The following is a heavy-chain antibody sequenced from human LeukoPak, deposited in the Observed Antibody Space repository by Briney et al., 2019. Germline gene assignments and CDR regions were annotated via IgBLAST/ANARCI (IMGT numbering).Heavy chain of an antibody. V-gene: IGHV3-30*19. J-gene: IGHJ4*02. CDR2: IYYDEREE. D-gene: IGHD2-21*02. Sequence: GGSLRLSCAASGFTFSSNGMPWVGQAPGKGLEWVAVIYYDEREEEYEDSVGGGFPISRDRSKNTLYLQMNSLRAEDSPLYYCARNIYCGGDCYSDFIFDSWGQGTLVTVSS. CDR1: GFTFSSNG. CDR3: ARNIYCGGDCYSDFIFDS.